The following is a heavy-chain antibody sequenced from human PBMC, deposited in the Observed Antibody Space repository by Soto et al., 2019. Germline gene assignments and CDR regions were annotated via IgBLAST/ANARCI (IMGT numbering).Heavy chain of an antibody. Sequence: KGLEWVAVISYDGSNKYYADSVKGRFTISRDNSKNTLYLQMNSLRAEDTAVYYCARDNGRYYDSSGLSDYWGHGSLVTVSS. V-gene: IGHV3-30-3*01. J-gene: IGHJ4*01. CDR3: ARDNGRYYDSSGLSDY. D-gene: IGHD3-22*01. CDR2: ISYDGSNK.